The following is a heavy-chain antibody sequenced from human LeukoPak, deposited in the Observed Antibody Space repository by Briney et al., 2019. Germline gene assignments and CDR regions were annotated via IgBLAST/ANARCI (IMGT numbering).Heavy chain of an antibody. CDR2: IIPILGIA. D-gene: IGHD6-6*01. V-gene: IGHV1-69*04. CDR1: VGTFSSYA. J-gene: IGHJ4*02. CDR3: ASRASSSSRGASDY. Sequence: SVNVSCKSSVGTFSSYAISWVRQAPGQGLEWMGRIIPILGIANYAQKFQGRVTITADKSTSTAYMELSSLRSEDTAVYYCASRASSSSRGASDYWGQGTLVTVSS.